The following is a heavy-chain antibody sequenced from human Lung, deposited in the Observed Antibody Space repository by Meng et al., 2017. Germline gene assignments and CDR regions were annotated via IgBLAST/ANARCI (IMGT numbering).Heavy chain of an antibody. Sequence: GESLKISCAASGFTFDDYPMHWVRQAPGKGLEWVSLISWGGSSTYYADSVKGRFTISRDNSKNSLYLQMNSLRVEDTAVYYCAKDIALKYYYDSSGYYHYYYYGMDVWGQGTTVTVSS. V-gene: IGHV3-43D*04. CDR1: GFTFDDYP. D-gene: IGHD3-22*01. CDR2: ISWGGSST. CDR3: AKDIALKYYYDSSGYYHYYYYGMDV. J-gene: IGHJ6*02.